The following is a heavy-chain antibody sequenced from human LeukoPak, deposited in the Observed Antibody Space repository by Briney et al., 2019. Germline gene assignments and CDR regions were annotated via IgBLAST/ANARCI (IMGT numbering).Heavy chain of an antibody. Sequence: ASVKVSCKASGFTFTNYGISWVRQAPGQGLEWMGWINPNSGGTYYAQKFHGRVTMTRDTSTSTAYMELSSLRSEDTAVYYCARGGEGYSSYYFDYWGQGTLVTVSS. D-gene: IGHD5-18*01. CDR1: GFTFTNYG. CDR2: INPNSGGT. V-gene: IGHV1-2*02. CDR3: ARGGEGYSSYYFDY. J-gene: IGHJ4*02.